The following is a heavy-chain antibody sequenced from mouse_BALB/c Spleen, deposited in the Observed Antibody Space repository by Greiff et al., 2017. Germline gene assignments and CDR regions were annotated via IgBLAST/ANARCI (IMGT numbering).Heavy chain of an antibody. CDR1: GFTFSDYY. CDR2: ISDGGSYT. V-gene: IGHV5-4*02. CDR3: ARGPDYYAMDY. Sequence: EVKLMESGGGLVKPGGSLKLSCAASGFTFSDYYMYWVRQTPEKRLEWVATISDGGSYTYYPDSVKGRFTISRDNAKNNLYLQMSSLKSEDTAMYYCARGPDYYAMDYWGQGTSVTVSA. J-gene: IGHJ4*01.